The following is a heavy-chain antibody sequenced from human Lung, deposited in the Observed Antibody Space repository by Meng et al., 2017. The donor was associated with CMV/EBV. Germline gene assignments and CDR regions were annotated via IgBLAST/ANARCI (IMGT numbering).Heavy chain of an antibody. CDR1: GFPFRSYA. V-gene: IGHV3-23*01. D-gene: IGHD5-18*01. CDR2: ISGSVGNT. CDR3: AREEAMVGYYTNWFDA. Sequence: GGSLRLXCAASGFPFRSYAMSWVRQAPGEGLEWVSSISGSVGNTYYADSVKGRFTISRDNSGDTLYLQMSSLKAEDTAVYYCAREEAMVGYYTNWFDAWGQGXLVTVSS. J-gene: IGHJ5*02.